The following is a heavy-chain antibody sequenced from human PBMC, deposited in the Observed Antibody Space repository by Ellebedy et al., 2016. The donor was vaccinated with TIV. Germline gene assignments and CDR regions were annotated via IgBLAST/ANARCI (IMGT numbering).Heavy chain of an antibody. D-gene: IGHD3-3*01. CDR1: GFTFSSYA. CDR3: ARAGVLRFLEWLLFD. J-gene: IGHJ4*02. CDR2: ISYDGSNK. V-gene: IGHV3-30-3*01. Sequence: GESLKISXAASGFTFSSYAMHWVRQAPGKGLEWVAVISYDGSNKYYADSVKGRFTISRDNSKNTLYLQMNSLRAEDTAVYYCARAGVLRFLEWLLFDWGQGTLVTVSS.